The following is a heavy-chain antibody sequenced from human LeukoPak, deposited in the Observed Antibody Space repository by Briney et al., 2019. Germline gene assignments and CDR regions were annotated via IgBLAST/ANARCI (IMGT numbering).Heavy chain of an antibody. V-gene: IGHV3-7*01. J-gene: IGHJ4*02. CDR1: GFTFSSYC. Sequence: GGSLRLSCAASGFTFSSYCMNWVRQAPGKGLEWVANIEQDGSKKYYVDSVKGRFTISRDNAKNSLYLQMNSLRADDTAVYYCARDLSAKDDYWGQGTLVTVSS. CDR3: ARDLSAKDDY. CDR2: IEQDGSKK.